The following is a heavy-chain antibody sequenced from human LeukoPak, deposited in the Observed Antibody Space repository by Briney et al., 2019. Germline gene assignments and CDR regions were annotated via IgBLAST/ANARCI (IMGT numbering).Heavy chain of an antibody. J-gene: IGHJ6*04. CDR2: INAGSGNT. Sequence: ASVKVSCKASGYTFTSYAMHWVRQAPGQRLEWMGWINAGSGNTKYSQKFQGRVTITRDTSASTAYMELSSLRSEDTAVYYCARTQRVYCSGGSCYLTHGMDVWGKGTTVTVSS. D-gene: IGHD2-15*01. CDR3: ARTQRVYCSGGSCYLTHGMDV. V-gene: IGHV1-3*01. CDR1: GYTFTSYA.